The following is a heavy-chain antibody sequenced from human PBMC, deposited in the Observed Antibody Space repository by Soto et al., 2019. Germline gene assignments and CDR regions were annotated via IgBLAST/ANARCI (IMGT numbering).Heavy chain of an antibody. CDR3: ARDYGSGRYYNGANWFDP. D-gene: IGHD3-10*01. V-gene: IGHV1-2*04. J-gene: IGHJ5*02. CDR2: INPNSGGT. CDR1: GYTFTGYY. Sequence: QVQLVQSGAEVKKPGASVKVSCKASGYTFTGYYMHWVRQAPGQGLEWMGWINPNSGGTNYAQKFQGWVTMTRDTSISTAYMELSRLRSDDTAVYYCARDYGSGRYYNGANWFDPWGQGTLVTVSS.